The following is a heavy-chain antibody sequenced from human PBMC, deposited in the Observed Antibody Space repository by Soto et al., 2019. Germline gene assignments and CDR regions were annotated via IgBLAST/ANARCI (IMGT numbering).Heavy chain of an antibody. Sequence: SETLSLTCSVSGGSMRNYCWSWIRQPPGKGLEWIGYIYYSGSTNYNPSLKTRVTISVDTPKNQFSLEVSSVTAADTAVYYCARLNSNYDLWDFDYWGQGTLVTVSS. CDR3: ARLNSNYDLWDFDY. D-gene: IGHD4-4*01. CDR1: GGSMRNYC. CDR2: IYYSGST. J-gene: IGHJ4*02. V-gene: IGHV4-59*01.